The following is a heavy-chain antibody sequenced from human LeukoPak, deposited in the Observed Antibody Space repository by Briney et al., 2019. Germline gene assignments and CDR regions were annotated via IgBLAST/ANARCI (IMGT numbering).Heavy chain of an antibody. CDR2: IRSSSSPI. CDR1: GFTFSSYS. Sequence: GGSLRLSCAASGFTFSSYSMNWVRQAPGKGLEWVAYIRSSSSPIYYADSVKGRFTISRDNAENSLYLQMNGLRDEDTAVYYCTRDPHALDFWGQGTLVTVSS. V-gene: IGHV3-48*02. CDR3: TRDPHALDF. J-gene: IGHJ4*02.